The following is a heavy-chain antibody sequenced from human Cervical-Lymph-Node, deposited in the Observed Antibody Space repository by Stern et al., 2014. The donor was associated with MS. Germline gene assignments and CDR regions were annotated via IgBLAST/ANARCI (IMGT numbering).Heavy chain of an antibody. J-gene: IGHJ6*02. CDR2: IIPIFGTA. D-gene: IGHD1-20*01. Sequence: VQLLESGAEVKKPGSSVKVSCKASGGTFSSYAISWVRQAPGQGLEWMGGIIPIFGTANYAKKLQGRVTITADESTSTAYMELSSLRYGDTAVYYCAREYNWNDRYYGMDVWGQGTTVTVSS. CDR3: AREYNWNDRYYGMDV. V-gene: IGHV1-69*01. CDR1: GGTFSSYA.